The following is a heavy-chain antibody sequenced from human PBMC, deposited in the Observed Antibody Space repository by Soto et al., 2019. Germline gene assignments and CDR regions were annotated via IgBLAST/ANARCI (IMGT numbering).Heavy chain of an antibody. J-gene: IGHJ3*02. CDR1: GFTFDDYA. CDR3: AEYIEWGGSHLNHAFDI. D-gene: IGHD1-26*01. CDR2: ISWNSDII. Sequence: EMKLVESGGGLVQPGRYLRLSCAASGFTFDDYAIHWVRQAPGKGREWVSGISWNSDIIDYADSVKGRFTISRANAKNSLFLQMISLRPEDTALYDCAEYIEWGGSHLNHAFDIWGQGTMVSVSS. V-gene: IGHV3-9*01.